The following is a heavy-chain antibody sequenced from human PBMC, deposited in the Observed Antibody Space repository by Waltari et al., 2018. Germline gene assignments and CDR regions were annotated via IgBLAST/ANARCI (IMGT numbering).Heavy chain of an antibody. D-gene: IGHD1-1*01. V-gene: IGHV4-59*01. CDR3: ARDSTRVKDAFDI. CDR1: GGSISSYY. J-gene: IGHJ3*02. Sequence: QVQLQESGPGLVKPSETLSLTCTVSGGSISSYYWSWIRQPPGKGLEWIGYIYYSGSTHYNPALNSRVTISVDTSKNQFSLKLSSVTAADTAVYYCARDSTRVKDAFDIWGQGTMVTVSS. CDR2: IYYSGST.